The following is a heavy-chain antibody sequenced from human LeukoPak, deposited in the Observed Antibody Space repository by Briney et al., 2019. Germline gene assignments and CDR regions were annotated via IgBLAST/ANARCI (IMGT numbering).Heavy chain of an antibody. Sequence: SQTLSLTCAISGDGVSSNSAAWNWIRQSPSRGLEWLGRTYYRSKWYNDYAVSVKSRIAINPDTSKNQFSLQLNSVTPEDTAVYYCARSGSGWYTAGDWFDPWGQGTLVTVSS. CDR1: GDGVSSNSAA. V-gene: IGHV6-1*01. J-gene: IGHJ5*02. CDR2: TYYRSKWYN. D-gene: IGHD6-19*01. CDR3: ARSGSGWYTAGDWFDP.